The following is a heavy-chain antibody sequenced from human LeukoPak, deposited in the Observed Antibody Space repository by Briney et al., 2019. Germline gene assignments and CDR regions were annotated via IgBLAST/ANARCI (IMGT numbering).Heavy chain of an antibody. D-gene: IGHD2-15*01. J-gene: IGHJ4*02. V-gene: IGHV3-30*04. CDR3: ARDLHCSGGSCYSGLHY. CDR2: ISYDGSYK. Sequence: GGSLRLSCAASGFTFSNFAMHWVRQAPGKGMEWVSVISYDGSYKYYADSVKGRFIISRDNSKNTLYLQMNSLRPEDTAVYYCARDLHCSGGSCYSGLHYWGQGTLVTVSS. CDR1: GFTFSNFA.